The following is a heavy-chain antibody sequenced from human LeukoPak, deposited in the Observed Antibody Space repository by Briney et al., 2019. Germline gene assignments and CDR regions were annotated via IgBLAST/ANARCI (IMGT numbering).Heavy chain of an antibody. CDR1: GFTLGVYW. Sequence: GGSLRLSCAASGFTLGVYWLTWVRQAPGKGLEWVANINQDGSEKHYLDSVKGRFTISRDNPRNSLSLQMSSLRAEDTAIFYCARNSESLTHPKYWGQGTLVTVSS. D-gene: IGHD1-14*01. CDR3: ARNSESLTHPKY. V-gene: IGHV3-7*01. J-gene: IGHJ4*02. CDR2: INQDGSEK.